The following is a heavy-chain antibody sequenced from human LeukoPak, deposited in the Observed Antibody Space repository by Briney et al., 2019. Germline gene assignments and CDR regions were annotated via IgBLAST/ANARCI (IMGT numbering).Heavy chain of an antibody. CDR2: INHSGST. J-gene: IGHJ4*02. CDR3: ARVRDGYFDY. V-gene: IGHV4-34*01. D-gene: IGHD5-24*01. Sequence: SETLSLTCAVYGGSFSGYYWSWIGQPPGKGLEWIGEINHSGSTNYNPSLKSRVTISVDTSKNQFSLKLSSVTAADTAVYYCARVRDGYFDYWGQGTLVTVSS. CDR1: GGSFSGYY.